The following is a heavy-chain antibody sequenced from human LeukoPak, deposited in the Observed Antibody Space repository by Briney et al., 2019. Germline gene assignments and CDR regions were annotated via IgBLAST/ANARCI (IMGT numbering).Heavy chain of an antibody. V-gene: IGHV3-11*01. D-gene: IGHD3-22*01. CDR2: ISSSGSTI. Sequence: KPGGSLRLSCAASGFTFSDYYMSWIRQAPGKGLEWVSYISSSGSTIYYADSVKGRFTISRDNAKNSLYLQMNSLRAEDTAVYYCARARHYYDSSGSPPGYWGQGTLVTVSS. J-gene: IGHJ4*02. CDR1: GFTFSDYY. CDR3: ARARHYYDSSGSPPGY.